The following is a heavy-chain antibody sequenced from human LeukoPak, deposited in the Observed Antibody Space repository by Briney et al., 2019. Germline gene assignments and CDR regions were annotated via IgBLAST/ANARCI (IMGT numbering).Heavy chain of an antibody. D-gene: IGHD2-2*01. J-gene: IGHJ4*02. V-gene: IGHV4-38-2*01. CDR2: IYHSGST. CDR3: ARLKPVPAAIPYFDY. CDR1: GYSISSGYY. Sequence: PSETLSLTCAVSGYSISSGYYWGWIRQPPGKGLEWIGSIYHSGSTYYNPSLKSRVTISVDTSKNQFSLKLSSVTAADTAVYYCARLKPVPAAIPYFDYWGRGTLVTVSS.